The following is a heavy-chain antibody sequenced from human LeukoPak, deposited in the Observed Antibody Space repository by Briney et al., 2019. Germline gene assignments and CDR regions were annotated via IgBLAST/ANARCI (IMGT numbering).Heavy chain of an antibody. CDR1: GFTFSNAW. D-gene: IGHD3-9*01. CDR2: IKSKTDGGTT. J-gene: IGHJ4*02. CDR3: TTAELRYFDWLLPDFDY. Sequence: PGRSLRLSCAASGFTFSNAWMSWVRQAPGKGLEWVGRIKSKTDGGTTDYAAPVKGRFTISRDDSKNTLYLQMNSLKTEDTAVYYCTTAELRYFDWLLPDFDYWGQGTLVTVSS. V-gene: IGHV3-15*01.